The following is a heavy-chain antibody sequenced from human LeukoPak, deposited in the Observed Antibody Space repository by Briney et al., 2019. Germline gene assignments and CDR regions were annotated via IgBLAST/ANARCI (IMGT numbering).Heavy chain of an antibody. CDR2: INAGNGNT. CDR3: AREAGYDSSGYYSPTLGY. Sequence: RASVKVSCKASGYTFTSYYMHWVRQAPGQRLEWMGWINAGNGNTKYSQKFQGRVTITRDTSASTAYMELSSLRSEDTAVYYCAREAGYDSSGYYSPTLGYWGQGTLVTVSS. J-gene: IGHJ4*02. V-gene: IGHV1-3*01. CDR1: GYTFTSYY. D-gene: IGHD3-22*01.